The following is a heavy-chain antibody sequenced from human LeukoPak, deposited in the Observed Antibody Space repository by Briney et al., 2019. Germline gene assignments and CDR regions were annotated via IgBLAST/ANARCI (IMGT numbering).Heavy chain of an antibody. D-gene: IGHD6-13*01. J-gene: IGHJ4*02. CDR1: GGSISSSSYY. CDR3: ARLSVGYFDY. V-gene: IGHV4-39*01. Sequence: PSETLSLTCTVSGGSISSSSYYWGWIRQPPGKGLEWIGSIYYSGSTYYNPSLKSRVTISVDTSKNQFSLKLSSVTAADTAVYYCARLSVGYFDYWGQGTLVTVSS. CDR2: IYYSGST.